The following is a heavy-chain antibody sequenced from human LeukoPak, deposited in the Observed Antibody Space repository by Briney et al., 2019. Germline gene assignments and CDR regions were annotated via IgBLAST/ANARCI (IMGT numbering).Heavy chain of an antibody. CDR3: ARHYGDYAFDY. Sequence: SETLSLTCTVSGGSLITYYWSWIRQPPGKGLEWIGYTHYSGSTNYNPSLKSRLIISVDTSKNQFSLKMRSVTAADTAVYFCARHYGDYAFDYWGQGNPVTVSS. V-gene: IGHV4-59*08. J-gene: IGHJ4*02. CDR2: THYSGST. CDR1: GGSLITYY. D-gene: IGHD4-17*01.